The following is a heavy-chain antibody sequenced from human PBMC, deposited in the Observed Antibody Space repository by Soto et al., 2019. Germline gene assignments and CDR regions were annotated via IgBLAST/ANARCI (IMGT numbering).Heavy chain of an antibody. CDR1: GGSFGNSA. J-gene: IGHJ4*02. CDR3: ATGVIWIGYFTVDS. CDR2: FIPVYRTL. Sequence: SVKVSCKASGGSFGNSAINWVRQTPGQGLEWLGGFIPVYRTLNYAQKFQGRVTITADESTGTVYMTLSSLASDDTAVYYCATGVIWIGYFTVDSWGQGTRVTVSS. V-gene: IGHV1-69*13. D-gene: IGHD3-3*01.